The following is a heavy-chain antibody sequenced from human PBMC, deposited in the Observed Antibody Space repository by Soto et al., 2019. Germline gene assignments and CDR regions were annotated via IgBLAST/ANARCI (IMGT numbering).Heavy chain of an antibody. D-gene: IGHD2-2*01. Sequence: QVQLQESGPGLVKPSQTLPLTCTVSGGSISSGGYYWSWIRQHPGKGLEWIGYIYYSGSTYYNPSLKSRVTISVDTSKNQFSLKLSSVTAADTAVYYCARDRGYCSSTSCSNWFDPWGQGTLVTVSS. J-gene: IGHJ5*02. CDR1: GGSISSGGYY. V-gene: IGHV4-31*03. CDR3: ARDRGYCSSTSCSNWFDP. CDR2: IYYSGST.